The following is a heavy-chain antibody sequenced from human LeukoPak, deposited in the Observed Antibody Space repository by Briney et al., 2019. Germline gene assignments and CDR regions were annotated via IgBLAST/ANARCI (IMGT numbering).Heavy chain of an antibody. V-gene: IGHV4-39*01. CDR3: ARQLIVVVPAAITNTLDY. D-gene: IGHD2-2*01. J-gene: IGHJ4*02. Sequence: SETLSLTCTVSGGSISCSSYYWGWIRQPPGKGLEWIGSIYYSGSTYYNPSLKSRVTISVDTSKNQFSLKLSSVTAADTAVYYCARQLIVVVPAAITNTLDYWGQGTLVTVSS. CDR2: IYYSGST. CDR1: GGSISCSSYY.